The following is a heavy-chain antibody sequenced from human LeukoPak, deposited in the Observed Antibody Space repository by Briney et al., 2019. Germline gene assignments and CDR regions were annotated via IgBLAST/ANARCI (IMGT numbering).Heavy chain of an antibody. Sequence: NPGGSLRLSCAASGFTFSSQNMNWVRQAPGKGLEWVSSITTSGSDVNYADSVKGRFTMSRDNAKNSLYLRLNSLRAEDTAVYYCARAKTIAAAGTFDYWGQGTLVTVSS. CDR2: ITTSGSDV. CDR3: ARAKTIAAAGTFDY. J-gene: IGHJ4*02. D-gene: IGHD6-13*01. CDR1: GFTFSSQN. V-gene: IGHV3-21*01.